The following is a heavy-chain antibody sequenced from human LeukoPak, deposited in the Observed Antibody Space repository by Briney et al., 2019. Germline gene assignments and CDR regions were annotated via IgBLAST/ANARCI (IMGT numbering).Heavy chain of an antibody. CDR1: GYTFTSYG. J-gene: IGHJ4*02. CDR3: ARSSIMITFGGVIVTKLDY. D-gene: IGHD3-16*02. CDR2: ISVYNGNT. V-gene: IGHV1-18*04. Sequence: AAVKVSCKASGYTFTSYGISWVRQAPGQGLEWMGWISVYNGNTNYAQKLQGRVTMTTDTSTSTAYMELRSLRSDDTAVYYCARSSIMITFGGVIVTKLDYWGQGTLVTVSS.